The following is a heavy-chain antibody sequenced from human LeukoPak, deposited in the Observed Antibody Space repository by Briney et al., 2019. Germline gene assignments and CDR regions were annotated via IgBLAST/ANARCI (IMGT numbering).Heavy chain of an antibody. D-gene: IGHD6-19*01. Sequence: PGGSLRLSCAASGFTFSSYGMHWVRQAPGKGLEWVAVIWYDGSNKYYADSVKGRFTISRDNSKNTLYLQMNSLRAEDTAVYYCASTSCWYEPIDYWGQGTLVTVSS. CDR2: IWYDGSNK. CDR1: GFTFSSYG. V-gene: IGHV3-33*08. CDR3: ASTSCWYEPIDY. J-gene: IGHJ4*02.